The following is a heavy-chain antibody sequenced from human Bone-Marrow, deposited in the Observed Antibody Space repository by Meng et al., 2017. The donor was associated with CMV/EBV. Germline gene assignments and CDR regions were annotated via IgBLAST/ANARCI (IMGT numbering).Heavy chain of an antibody. CDR2: IYYSGST. D-gene: IGHD1-26*01. V-gene: IGHV4-59*02. CDR1: GFTVSSNY. J-gene: IGHJ6*02. CDR3: ARVQSGSYYDVYYYYGMDV. Sequence: ESLKISCAASGFTVSSNYMSWVRQAPGKGLEWIGYIYYSGSTNYNPSLKSRVTISVDTSKNQFSLKLSSVTAADTAVYYCARVQSGSYYDVYYYYGMDVWGQGTTVAVSS.